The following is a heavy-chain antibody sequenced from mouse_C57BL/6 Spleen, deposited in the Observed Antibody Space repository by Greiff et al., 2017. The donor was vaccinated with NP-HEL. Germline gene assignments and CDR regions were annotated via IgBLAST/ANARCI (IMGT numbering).Heavy chain of an antibody. Sequence: QVQLQQPGTELVKPGASVKLSCKASGYTFTSYWMHWVKQRPGQGLEWIGNINPSNGGTNYNETFKSKATLSVDKASSTAYIQLSSLTSEDSAVYYCARPATVEDYFDYWGQGTTLTVSS. J-gene: IGHJ2*01. CDR1: GYTFTSYW. D-gene: IGHD1-1*01. CDR3: ARPATVEDYFDY. V-gene: IGHV1-53*01. CDR2: INPSNGGT.